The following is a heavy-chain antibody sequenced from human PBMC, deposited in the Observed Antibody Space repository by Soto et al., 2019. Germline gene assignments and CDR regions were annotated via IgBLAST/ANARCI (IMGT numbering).Heavy chain of an antibody. CDR2: IYPRDSGT. Sequence: GESLKISCRGSGYSFTDYWIACLRQVPGKGLEWVGIIYPRDSGTRLSPSMQGRVTISVDTSTSTAYLQWSSLRAPDTGIYYCARQVRSDGPGESWGQGTLVTVSS. D-gene: IGHD2-15*01. V-gene: IGHV5-51*01. J-gene: IGHJ5*02. CDR1: GYSFTDYW. CDR3: ARQVRSDGPGES.